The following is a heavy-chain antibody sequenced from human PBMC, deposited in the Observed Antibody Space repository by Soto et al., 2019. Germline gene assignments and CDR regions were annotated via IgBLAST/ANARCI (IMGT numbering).Heavy chain of an antibody. V-gene: IGHV3-23*01. J-gene: IGHJ4*02. CDR1: GFSFYFYA. D-gene: IGHD1-20*01. Sequence: VGSLRISCATSGFSFYFYAMTCVRQAPGKGLEWVSCIRGSGGRTFYAASVKLRFTVSRENSKNKLYLQMNNLRAEDTALYYCAKKTHNGNPTTIDSGGQATLVTVSS. CDR2: IRGSGGRT. CDR3: AKKTHNGNPTTIDS.